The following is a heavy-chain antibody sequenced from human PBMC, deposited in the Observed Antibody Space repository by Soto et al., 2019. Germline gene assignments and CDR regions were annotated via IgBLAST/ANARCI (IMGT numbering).Heavy chain of an antibody. CDR1: GYTFTSYG. CDR2: ISAYNGNT. D-gene: IGHD3-16*02. J-gene: IGHJ4*02. Sequence: ASVKVSCKASGYTFTSYGISWVRQAPGQGLEWMGWISAYNGNTNYAQKLQGRVTMTTDTSTSTAYMELRSLRSDDTAVYYCARATHDYIWGSYRHAYYIDYWGQGTLVTVSS. V-gene: IGHV1-18*01. CDR3: ARATHDYIWGSYRHAYYIDY.